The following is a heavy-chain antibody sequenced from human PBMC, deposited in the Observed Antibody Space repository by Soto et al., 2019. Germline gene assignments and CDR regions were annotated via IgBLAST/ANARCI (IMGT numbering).Heavy chain of an antibody. Sequence: QVQLQESGPGLVKPSQTLSLTCTVSGGSISRSDYYWSWIRQPPGKGLEWIGYIYYSGNTYYNPSLKSRVTISVDTAKNQCSLKVSSVTAADTAVYYCARDQSHAYHGMDVWGQGTTVTVSS. CDR1: GGSISRSDYY. CDR3: ARDQSHAYHGMDV. CDR2: IYYSGNT. V-gene: IGHV4-30-4*01. D-gene: IGHD2-8*01. J-gene: IGHJ6*02.